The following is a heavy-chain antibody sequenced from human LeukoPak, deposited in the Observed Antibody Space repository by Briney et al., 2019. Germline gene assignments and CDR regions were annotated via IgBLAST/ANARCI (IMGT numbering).Heavy chain of an antibody. CDR3: ARGDEMATINYFDY. CDR1: GGTFSSYA. V-gene: IGHV1-69*13. Sequence: ASVTVSCKASGGTFSSYAISWVRQAPGQGLEWMGGIIPIFGTANYAQKFQGRVTITADESTSTAYMELSSLRSEDTAVYYCARGDEMATINYFDYWGQGTLVTVSS. CDR2: IIPIFGTA. J-gene: IGHJ4*02. D-gene: IGHD5-24*01.